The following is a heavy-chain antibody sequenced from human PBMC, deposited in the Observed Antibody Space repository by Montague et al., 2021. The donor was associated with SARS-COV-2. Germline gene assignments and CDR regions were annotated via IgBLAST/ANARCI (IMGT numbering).Heavy chain of an antibody. J-gene: IGHJ4*02. CDR2: IDTSGST. D-gene: IGHD6-19*01. CDR3: ARARGGEGIAVRTFDS. CDR1: GGSISKGSYY. Sequence: TLSLTCTVSGGSISKGSYYWTWIRQPAGAGLEWIGHIDTSGSTKYXPSLKSRVTVSVDTSHNQFSLKLSSVSAADTAVYYCARARGGEGIAVRTFDSWGQGTLVSVSS. V-gene: IGHV4-61*09.